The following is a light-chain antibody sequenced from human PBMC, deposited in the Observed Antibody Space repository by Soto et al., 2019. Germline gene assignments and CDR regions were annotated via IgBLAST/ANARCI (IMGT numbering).Light chain of an antibody. CDR1: SSDVGAYIY. V-gene: IGLV2-11*01. CDR2: DVI. CDR3: CSYAGSYTFYV. Sequence: QSALTQPRSVSGSPGQSVTFSCTGTSSDVGAYIYVSWYQQHPGKAPKLIIYDVIKRPSGVPDRFSGSKSGNTASLTISGLQAEDEADYYCCSYAGSYTFYVFGTGTKVTVL. J-gene: IGLJ1*01.